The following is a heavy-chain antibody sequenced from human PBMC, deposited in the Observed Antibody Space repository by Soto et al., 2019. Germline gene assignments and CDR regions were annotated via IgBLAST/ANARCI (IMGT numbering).Heavy chain of an antibody. CDR2: IGTAGDT. J-gene: IGHJ4*02. D-gene: IGHD4-17*01. CDR3: ARVSGDYVFDY. V-gene: IGHV3-13*01. CDR1: GFTFSSYD. Sequence: GGSLRLSCAASGFTFSSYDMHWVRQATGKGLEWVSAIGTAGDTYYPGSVKGRFTISRENAKNSLYLQMNSLRAGDTAVYYCARVSGDYVFDYWGQGPLVTVSS.